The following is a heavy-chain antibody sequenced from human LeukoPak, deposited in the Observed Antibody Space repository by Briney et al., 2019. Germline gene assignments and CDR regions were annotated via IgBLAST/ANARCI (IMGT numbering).Heavy chain of an antibody. V-gene: IGHV3-23*01. CDR2: ISGSGDST. J-gene: IGHJ3*02. D-gene: IGHD3-10*01. CDR1: GFTFSSYA. CDR3: ARGLSGRSDWFGELGPPDAFDI. Sequence: GGSLRLSCAASGFTFSSYAMSWVRQAPGKGLEWVSAISGSGDSTYYADSVKGRFTISRDNAKNSLYLQMNSLRAEDTAVYYCARGLSGRSDWFGELGPPDAFDIWGQGTMVTVSS.